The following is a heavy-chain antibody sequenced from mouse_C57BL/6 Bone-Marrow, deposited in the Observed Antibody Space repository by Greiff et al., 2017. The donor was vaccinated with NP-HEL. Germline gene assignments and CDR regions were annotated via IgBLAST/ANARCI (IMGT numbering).Heavy chain of an antibody. CDR1: GYTFTSYW. V-gene: IGHV1-74*01. J-gene: IGHJ4*01. CDR2: IHPSDSDT. Sequence: QVQLQQPGAELVKPGASVKVSCKASGYTFTSYWMHWVKQRPGQGLEWIGRIHPSDSDTNYNQKFKGKATLTVDKSSSTAYMQLSSLTSEDSAVYYCAFITTVVANYAMDYWGQGTSVTVS. D-gene: IGHD1-1*01. CDR3: AFITTVVANYAMDY.